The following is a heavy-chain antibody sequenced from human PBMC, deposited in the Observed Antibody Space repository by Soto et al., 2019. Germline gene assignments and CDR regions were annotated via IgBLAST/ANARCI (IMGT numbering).Heavy chain of an antibody. CDR3: AKLGRERSYFDF. CDR2: IGWNGGSI. D-gene: IGHD1-26*01. J-gene: IGHJ4*02. V-gene: IGHV3-9*01. Sequence: GGSLRLSCAASGFTFGDSVMHWVRQAPGKGLEWVSGIGWNGGSIAYADSVKGRFTISRDNAKSSLHLQMNSLSLEDTALYYCAKLGRERSYFDFWGQGTQVTVSS. CDR1: GFTFGDSV.